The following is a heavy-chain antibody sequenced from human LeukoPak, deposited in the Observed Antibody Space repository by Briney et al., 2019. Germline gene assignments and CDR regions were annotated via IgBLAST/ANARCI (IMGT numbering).Heavy chain of an antibody. CDR3: AKSRITMIVVAEFDY. CDR1: GYTFTSYA. V-gene: IGHV1-3*01. CDR2: INAGNGNT. Sequence: ASVKVSCKASGYTFTSYAMHWVRQAPGQRLEWMGWINAGNGNTKYSQKFQGRVTITRDTSASTAYMELSSLRSEDTAVYYCAKSRITMIVVAEFDYWGQGTLVTVSS. J-gene: IGHJ4*02. D-gene: IGHD3-22*01.